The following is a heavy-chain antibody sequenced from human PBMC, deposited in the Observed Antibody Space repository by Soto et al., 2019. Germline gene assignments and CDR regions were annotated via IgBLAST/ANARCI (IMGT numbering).Heavy chain of an antibody. Sequence: QLQLQESGPGLVKPSETLSLTCSVSGDSINRDNYYWGWIRQPPGKGLEWIGSISYRGNTYYNPSHKTRVSISLYKSKSQFSLKLNAVTAADSAVYVCARLEGLATISYCFDYWGQGTLVTVSS. CDR2: ISYRGNT. V-gene: IGHV4-39*01. CDR3: ARLEGLATISYCFDY. J-gene: IGHJ4*02. D-gene: IGHD3-9*01. CDR1: GDSINRDNYY.